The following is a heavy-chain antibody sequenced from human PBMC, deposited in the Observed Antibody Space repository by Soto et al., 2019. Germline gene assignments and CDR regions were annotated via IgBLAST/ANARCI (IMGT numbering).Heavy chain of an antibody. V-gene: IGHV3-23*01. Sequence: EVQLLESGGGLVQPGGSLRLSCAASGITISNYPMSWVRQAPGKGLDWVSGISGSGARTYYADSAKGRFTISKDFSKNSLSMQLDSLRAEDTAVYFCVKDDGGNPSTEPHWGQGTLVTVSS. CDR2: ISGSGART. J-gene: IGHJ4*02. CDR3: VKDDGGNPSTEPH. D-gene: IGHD2-15*01. CDR1: GITISNYP.